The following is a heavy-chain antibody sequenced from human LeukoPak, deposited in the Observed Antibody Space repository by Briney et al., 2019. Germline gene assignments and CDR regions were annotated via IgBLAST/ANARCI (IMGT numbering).Heavy chain of an antibody. Sequence: SVKVSCKASGGTFSKCAISWVRQAPGQGLEWMGGIVPIFGLANYAQKFQGRVTITADEVTSTAYMELSSLRSEDTAVYYCARSTRSASYYYYYYMDVWGTGTTVTVSS. CDR2: IVPIFGLA. CDR3: ARSTRSASYYYYYYMDV. CDR1: GGTFSKCA. V-gene: IGHV1-69*13. J-gene: IGHJ6*03.